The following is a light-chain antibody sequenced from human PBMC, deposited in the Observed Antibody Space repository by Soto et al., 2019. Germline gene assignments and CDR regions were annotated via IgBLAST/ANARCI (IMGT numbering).Light chain of an antibody. CDR2: DDN. CDR1: SSNIGGNS. Sequence: QTVLTQPPSVSAAPGQKVTISCSGSSSNIGGNSVSWYQQLPGTAPKLLIYDDNKRPSGIPDRFSGSKSGTSATLGITGFQTGDEADYYCGSWDSSLSAYVFGNGTKVPVL. V-gene: IGLV1-51*01. J-gene: IGLJ1*01. CDR3: GSWDSSLSAYV.